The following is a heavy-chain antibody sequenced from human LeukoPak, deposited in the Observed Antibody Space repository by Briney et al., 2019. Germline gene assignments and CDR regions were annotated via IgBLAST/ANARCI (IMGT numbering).Heavy chain of an antibody. V-gene: IGHV3-23*01. D-gene: IGHD3-3*01. CDR3: AKSYYDFWSGYYTGHWFDP. J-gene: IGHJ5*02. CDR1: GFTFNNYA. Sequence: GGSLRLSCVASGFTFNNYAMNWVRQAPGKGLEWVSTISDSGGSTYYGDSVKGRFTISGDNSKNTLYLQMNSLRAEDTAVYYCAKSYYDFWSGYYTGHWFDPWGQGTLVTVSS. CDR2: ISDSGGST.